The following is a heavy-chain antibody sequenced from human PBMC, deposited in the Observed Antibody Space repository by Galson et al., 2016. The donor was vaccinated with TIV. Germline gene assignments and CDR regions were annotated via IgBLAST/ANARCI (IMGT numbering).Heavy chain of an antibody. V-gene: IGHV3-66*02. Sequence: SLRLSCAASGLPVSINYMTWVRQAPGKGLEWVSLISDGGNTHYPDSVKGRFTISRDNSKNTLYLQMNSLRVEDTAVYYCARERVVDATYFYYYYGMDVWGQGTSVTVSS. D-gene: IGHD2-15*01. CDR2: ISDGGNT. J-gene: IGHJ6*02. CDR3: ARERVVDATYFYYYYGMDV. CDR1: GLPVSINY.